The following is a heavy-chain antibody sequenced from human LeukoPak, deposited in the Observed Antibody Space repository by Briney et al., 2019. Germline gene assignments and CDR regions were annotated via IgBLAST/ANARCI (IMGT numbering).Heavy chain of an antibody. CDR2: ISSNGIAI. CDR3: GREQSGYYVHAFEP. CDR1: GFTFSDYY. V-gene: IGHV3-11*04. D-gene: IGHD3-3*01. J-gene: IGHJ5*02. Sequence: GGSLRLSCAASGFTFSDYYMSWIRQAPGKGLEWVSYISSNGIAIYYADSVKGRFTISRDNSKNTVFLQMNSLRTDDTAVYYCGREQSGYYVHAFEPWGQGTLVTVSS.